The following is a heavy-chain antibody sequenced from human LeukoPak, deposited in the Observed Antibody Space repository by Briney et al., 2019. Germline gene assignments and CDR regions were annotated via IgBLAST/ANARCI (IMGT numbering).Heavy chain of an antibody. CDR2: IKLDGSEK. Sequence: PGGSLRLSCVASGFTFGKYWMSWVRQAPGKGLEWVANIKLDGSEKNYVDSVKGRFTISRDNAKNSLYLQMNSLRAEDTAVYYCARVLDVPGDYGYYYYGMDVWGQGTTVTVSS. V-gene: IGHV3-7*01. CDR3: ARVLDVPGDYGYYYYGMDV. J-gene: IGHJ6*02. CDR1: GFTFGKYW. D-gene: IGHD4-17*01.